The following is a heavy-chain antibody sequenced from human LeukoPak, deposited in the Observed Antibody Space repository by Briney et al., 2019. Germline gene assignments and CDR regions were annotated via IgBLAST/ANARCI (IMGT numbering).Heavy chain of an antibody. CDR1: GVSISSGSYY. D-gene: IGHD4-23*01. Sequence: SETLSLTCTVSGVSISSGSYYWSWIRQSAGKGLEWIGRIYTSENTNYNPSLKSRVTISVDTSKNQFSLKLSSVAAADTAVYYCARGKIGGNSRWFDPWGQGTLVTVSS. J-gene: IGHJ5*02. CDR3: ARGKIGGNSRWFDP. V-gene: IGHV4-61*02. CDR2: IYTSENT.